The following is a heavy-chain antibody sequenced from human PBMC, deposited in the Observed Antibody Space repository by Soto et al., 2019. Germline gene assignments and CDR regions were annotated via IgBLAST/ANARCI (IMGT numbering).Heavy chain of an antibody. Sequence: PVGSLRLSCAASGFTFSSYSMNWVRQAPGKGLEWVSSISSSSSYIYYADSVKGRFTISRDNAKNSLYLQMNSLRAEDTAVYYCARDRRIAVALYYYYGMDVWGQGTTVTVSS. V-gene: IGHV3-21*01. CDR2: ISSSSSYI. CDR3: ARDRRIAVALYYYYGMDV. D-gene: IGHD6-19*01. CDR1: GFTFSSYS. J-gene: IGHJ6*02.